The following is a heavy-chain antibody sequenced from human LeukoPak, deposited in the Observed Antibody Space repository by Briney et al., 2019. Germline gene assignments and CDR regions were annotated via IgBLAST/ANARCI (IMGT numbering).Heavy chain of an antibody. CDR2: ISSSGSTI. Sequence: LSLTCAVYGGSFSGYYWSWIRQAPGKGLEWVSYISSSGSTIYYADSVKGRFTISRDNAKNSLYLQMNSLRAEDTAVYYCARGPYYYDSSGFPFDYWGQGTLVTVSS. J-gene: IGHJ4*02. D-gene: IGHD3-22*01. CDR3: ARGPYYYDSSGFPFDY. V-gene: IGHV3-11*04. CDR1: GGSFSGYY.